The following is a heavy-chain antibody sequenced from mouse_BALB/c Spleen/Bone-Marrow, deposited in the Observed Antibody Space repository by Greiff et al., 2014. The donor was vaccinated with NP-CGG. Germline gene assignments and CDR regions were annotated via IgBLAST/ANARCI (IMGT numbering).Heavy chain of an antibody. Sequence: EVQLQQSGTVLARPGAAVKMSCKASGYTFSNYWMHWVKQRPGRGLEWIGTFYPGNSDTTYNQKFKGKATLTAVTSTSTAYMERSSLTNEDSAVYYCTTLARNKFDYWGQGTTLTVSS. D-gene: IGHD3-1*01. CDR2: FYPGNSDT. CDR3: TTLARNKFDY. J-gene: IGHJ2*01. CDR1: GYTFSNYW. V-gene: IGHV1-5*01.